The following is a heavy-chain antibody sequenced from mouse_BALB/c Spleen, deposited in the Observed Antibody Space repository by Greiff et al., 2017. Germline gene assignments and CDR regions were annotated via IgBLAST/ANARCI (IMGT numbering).Heavy chain of an antibody. CDR3: ARSGTGGYYFDY. CDR1: GYTFTSYW. V-gene: IGHV1-69*02. D-gene: IGHD4-1*01. CDR2: IDPSDSYT. Sequence: QVQLQQPGAELVKPGASVKLSCKASGYTFTSYWLHWVKQRPGQGLEWIGEIDPSDSYTNYNQKFKGKATLTVDKSSSTAYMQLSSLTSEDSAVYYCARSGTGGYYFDYWGQGTTLTVSS. J-gene: IGHJ2*01.